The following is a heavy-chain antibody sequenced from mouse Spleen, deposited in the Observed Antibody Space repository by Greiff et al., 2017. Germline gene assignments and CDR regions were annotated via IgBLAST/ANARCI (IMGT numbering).Heavy chain of an antibody. Sequence: VQLQQPGAELVKPGASVKLSCKASGYTFTSYWMQWVKQRPGQGLEWIGEIDPSASYTNYNQKFKGKATLTVDTSSSTAYMQLRSLTSEDAAVYYCARKGYDYGRRNYYAMDYWGQGTSVTVSS. CDR1: GYTFTSYW. D-gene: IGHD2-4*01. J-gene: IGHJ4*01. CDR3: ARKGYDYGRRNYYAMDY. CDR2: IDPSASYT. V-gene: IGHV1-50*01.